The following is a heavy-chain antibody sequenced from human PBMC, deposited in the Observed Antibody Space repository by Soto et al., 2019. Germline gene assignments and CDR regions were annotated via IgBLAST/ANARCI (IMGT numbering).Heavy chain of an antibody. CDR3: AILTGTSPEYYYSGMDV. CDR2: IIPIFGTA. D-gene: IGHD1-7*01. V-gene: IGHV1-69*01. CDR1: GGTFSSYA. Sequence: QVQLVQSGAEVKKPGSSVKVSCKASGGTFSSYAISWVRQAPGQGLEWMGGIIPIFGTANYAQKFQGRVTITADEATSTAYMELSSLRSEDTAMYYCAILTGTSPEYYYSGMDVWGQGTTVTVSS. J-gene: IGHJ6*02.